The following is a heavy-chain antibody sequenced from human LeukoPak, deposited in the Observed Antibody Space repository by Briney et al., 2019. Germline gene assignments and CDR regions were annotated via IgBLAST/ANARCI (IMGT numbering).Heavy chain of an antibody. Sequence: SETLSLTCTVSGGSLSTSSDYWGWIRQPPGKGLEWIGSIYYSGRTSYNPSLQSRVTISVDTSKNPFSLRLSSVTAADTAVYYCARRNWNYENWLDPWGQRTLVTVPS. J-gene: IGHJ5*02. CDR2: IYYSGRT. D-gene: IGHD1-7*01. CDR1: GGSLSTSSDY. CDR3: ARRNWNYENWLDP. V-gene: IGHV4-39*01.